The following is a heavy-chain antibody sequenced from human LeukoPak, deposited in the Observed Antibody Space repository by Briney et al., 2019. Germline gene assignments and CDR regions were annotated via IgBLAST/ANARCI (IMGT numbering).Heavy chain of an antibody. CDR2: ISWTRGSI. V-gene: IGHV3-9*01. Sequence: PGRSLRLSCAASGFIFHDYAMHWVRQAPGKGLEWVSGISWTRGSIGYADSVKGRFTISRDNAKNSLYLQMNSLRAEDTALYYCAKSAIAYYFDYWGQGTLVTVSS. D-gene: IGHD6-13*01. CDR1: GFIFHDYA. J-gene: IGHJ4*02. CDR3: AKSAIAYYFDY.